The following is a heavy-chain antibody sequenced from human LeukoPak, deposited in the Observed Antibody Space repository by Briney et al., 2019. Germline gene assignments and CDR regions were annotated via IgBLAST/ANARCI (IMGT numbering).Heavy chain of an antibody. D-gene: IGHD2/OR15-2a*01. CDR3: AKGGIHRGYYFYYMDV. V-gene: IGHV3-30*18. Sequence: PGGSLRLSCTASGFTFSSYGMHWVRQAPGKGLEWVAVISHDGSNKYYADSAQGRFTISRDNAKNSLYLQMNSLRPEDTALYYCAKGGIHRGYYFYYMDVWGKGTTVTISS. J-gene: IGHJ6*03. CDR2: ISHDGSNK. CDR1: GFTFSSYG.